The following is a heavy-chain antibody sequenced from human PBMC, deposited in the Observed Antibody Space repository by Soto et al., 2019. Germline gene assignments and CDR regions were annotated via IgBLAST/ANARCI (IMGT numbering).Heavy chain of an antibody. Sequence: GEALKISCEASGYNFTAVWIHWVRQMPGKGLEWLGKIDPSDSYTNYSPSFEGHVTISTDNSITTAYLQWSSLRASDTALYFCARGHKNSFDSWDQGTMVTVSS. CDR2: IDPSDSYT. V-gene: IGHV5-10-1*01. D-gene: IGHD2-15*01. CDR1: GYNFTAVW. CDR3: ARGHKNSFDS. J-gene: IGHJ5*01.